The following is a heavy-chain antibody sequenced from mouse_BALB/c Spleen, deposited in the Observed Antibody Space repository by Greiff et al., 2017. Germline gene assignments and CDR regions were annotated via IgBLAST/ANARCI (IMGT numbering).Heavy chain of an antibody. J-gene: IGHJ4*01. CDR3: ARYDRYDEYYARDY. V-gene: IGHV3-8*02. Sequence: VQLKESGPSLVKPSQSLSLTCSVSGDSITSCYWNWIRKFPGNKLEYMGYISYSGSTDYNPYLKSRISSTRDTSKNQYYLQLNSVTTEHTATYYGARYDRYDEYYARDYWGQGTSVTVSS. D-gene: IGHD2-14*01. CDR2: ISYSGST. CDR1: GDSITSCY.